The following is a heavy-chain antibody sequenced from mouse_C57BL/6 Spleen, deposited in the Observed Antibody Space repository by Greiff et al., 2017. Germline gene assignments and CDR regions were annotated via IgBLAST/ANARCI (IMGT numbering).Heavy chain of an antibody. CDR1: GYTFTDYY. Sequence: VQLQQSGAELVRPGASVKLSCKASGYTFTDYYINWVKQRPGQGLEWIARIYPGSGNTYYNEKFKGKATLTAEKSSSTAYMQLSSLTSEDSAVYFCSRFYGSSFSYAMDYRGQGTSVTVSS. CDR2: IYPGSGNT. V-gene: IGHV1-76*01. J-gene: IGHJ4*01. CDR3: SRFYGSSFSYAMDY. D-gene: IGHD1-1*01.